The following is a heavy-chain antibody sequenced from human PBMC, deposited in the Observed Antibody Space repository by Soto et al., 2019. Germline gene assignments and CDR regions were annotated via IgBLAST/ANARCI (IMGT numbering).Heavy chain of an antibody. D-gene: IGHD3-22*01. CDR2: VKSKIEGGAT. Sequence: EVQLVQSGGGLVKPGGSLRLSCAVSGFSLSNPWMNWVRQAPGKGLEWVGRVKSKIEGGATEYATPVKGRFTISRDDSYTMLYLQMNNLKTEDTAVYYCATDRYDFDFWGQGSLVTVSS. J-gene: IGHJ4*02. V-gene: IGHV3-15*07. CDR3: ATDRYDFDF. CDR1: GFSLSNPW.